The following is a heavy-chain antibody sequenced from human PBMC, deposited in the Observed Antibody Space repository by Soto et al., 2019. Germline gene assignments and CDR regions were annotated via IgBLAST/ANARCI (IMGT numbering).Heavy chain of an antibody. J-gene: IGHJ5*02. Sequence: ASVKVSCKASGYTFTDYGISWVRQAPGQGLEWMGWISGNNGATNYAQKFQGRVTMTLDTSTSTAYMELRSLRTDDTAVYYCAREQKYFRVSGNWFGPWGQGTLVTVSS. V-gene: IGHV1-18*04. D-gene: IGHD2-2*01. CDR1: GYTFTDYG. CDR2: ISGNNGAT. CDR3: AREQKYFRVSGNWFGP.